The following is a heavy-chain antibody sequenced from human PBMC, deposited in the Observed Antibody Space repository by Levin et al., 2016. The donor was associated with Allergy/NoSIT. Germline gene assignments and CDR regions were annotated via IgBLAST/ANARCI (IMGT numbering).Heavy chain of an antibody. J-gene: IGHJ5*02. CDR2: MDYSGST. CDR3: ARHDRAVAGDNWFDP. V-gene: IGHV4-39*01. CDR1: GVSISGSSYY. Sequence: SETLSLTCTVSGVSISGSSYYWGWIRQPPGKGLEWIGSMDYSGSTYYNASLESRVTLSVDTSKNQFSLRLTSVTAADTAVYYCARHDRAVAGDNWFDPWGQGTLVTVSS. D-gene: IGHD6-19*01.